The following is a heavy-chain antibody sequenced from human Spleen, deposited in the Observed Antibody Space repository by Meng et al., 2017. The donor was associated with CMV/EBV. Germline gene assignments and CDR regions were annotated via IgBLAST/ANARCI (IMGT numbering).Heavy chain of an antibody. CDR3: ARAPLKSSYFYYYNCGMDV. CDR2: IHYRGTS. CDR1: GASINKYS. Sequence: GSLRLSCIVSGASINKYSWSWIRQPPGKGLEWIGHIHYRGTSITYSASLKNRVTISIDMSKNEFSLKMNAVTASDTAVYYCARAPLKSSYFYYYNCGMDVWGQGTTVTVSS. D-gene: IGHD3-10*01. J-gene: IGHJ6*02. V-gene: IGHV4-59*01.